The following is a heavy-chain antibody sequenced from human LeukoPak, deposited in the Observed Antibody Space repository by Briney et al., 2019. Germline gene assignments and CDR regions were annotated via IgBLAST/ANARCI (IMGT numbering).Heavy chain of an antibody. Sequence: GASVKVSCKASGYTFTSYAMHWVRQAPGQRLEWMGWINAGNGNTKYSQKFQGRVTITRDTSTSTAYMELSSLRSEDTAVYYCARDRWQWLVQYYFDYWGQGTLVTVSS. V-gene: IGHV1-3*01. CDR2: INAGNGNT. CDR1: GYTFTSYA. J-gene: IGHJ4*02. D-gene: IGHD6-19*01. CDR3: ARDRWQWLVQYYFDY.